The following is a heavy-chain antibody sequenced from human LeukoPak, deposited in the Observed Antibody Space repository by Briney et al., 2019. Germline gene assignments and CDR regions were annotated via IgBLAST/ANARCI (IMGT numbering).Heavy chain of an antibody. D-gene: IGHD3-10*01. V-gene: IGHV3-30-3*01. CDR3: ARDWVTITMVRGNYGMDV. J-gene: IGHJ6*02. Sequence: GGSLRLSCAASGFTFSSYAMHWVRQAPGKGLEWVAVISYDGSNKYYADSVKGRFTISRDNSKNTLYLQMNSLRAEDTAVYYCARDWVTITMVRGNYGMDVWGQGTTVTVSS. CDR1: GFTFSSYA. CDR2: ISYDGSNK.